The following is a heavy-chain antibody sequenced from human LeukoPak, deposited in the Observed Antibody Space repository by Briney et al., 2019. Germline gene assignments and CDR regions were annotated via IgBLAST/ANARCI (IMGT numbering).Heavy chain of an antibody. CDR2: INNDGGST. CDR3: ARAGPNWRIDF. J-gene: IGHJ4*02. Sequence: GGSLRLSCAASGFTVSGSWIHWVRHVPGKGLLWVSLINNDGGSTTYADSVKGRFTISRDNARNTVYLQMNSLRVDDTATYYCARAGPNWRIDFWGQGTLVTVSS. CDR1: GFTVSGSW. D-gene: IGHD3/OR15-3a*01. V-gene: IGHV3-74*01.